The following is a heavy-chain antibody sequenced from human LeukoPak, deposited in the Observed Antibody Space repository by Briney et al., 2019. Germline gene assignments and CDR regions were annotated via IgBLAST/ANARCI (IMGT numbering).Heavy chain of an antibody. D-gene: IGHD4-23*01. V-gene: IGHV1-46*01. Sequence: ASVKVSCEASGYTFTSYYMHWVRQAPGQGLEWMGIINPSGGSTSYAQKFQGRVTMTRDTSTSTVYMELSSLRSEDTAVYYCARDPYGGNSFDYWGQGTLVTVSS. CDR2: INPSGGST. CDR1: GYTFTSYY. CDR3: ARDPYGGNSFDY. J-gene: IGHJ4*02.